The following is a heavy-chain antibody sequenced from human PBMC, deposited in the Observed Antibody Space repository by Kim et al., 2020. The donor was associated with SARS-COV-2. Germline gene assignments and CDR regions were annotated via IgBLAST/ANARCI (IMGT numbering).Heavy chain of an antibody. D-gene: IGHD2-2*01. Sequence: SETLSLTCTVSGASITSANYYWGWIRQQPGKGLEFIGYIYYSGAPYYSPSLNSRVTISRDTSTNTFSLRLTSVTAADTAVYYCAREIDVVGDSDAFDIWGQGTVVTVPS. CDR2: IYYSGAP. CDR3: AREIDVVGDSDAFDI. V-gene: IGHV4-31*03. CDR1: GASITSANYY. J-gene: IGHJ3*02.